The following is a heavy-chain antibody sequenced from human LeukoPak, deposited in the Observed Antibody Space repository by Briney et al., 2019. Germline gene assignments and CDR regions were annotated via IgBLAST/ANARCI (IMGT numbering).Heavy chain of an antibody. V-gene: IGHV3-64*04. Sequence: PGGSLRLSCSASGFTFSSYAMHWVRQAPGKGLEYVSAISSNGGSTYYADSVKGRFTISRDNSKNTLYLQMNSLRAEDTAVYYCAKTPTYDFWSGPYWYFGLWGRGTLVTVSS. CDR2: ISSNGGST. CDR1: GFTFSSYA. CDR3: AKTPTYDFWSGPYWYFGL. J-gene: IGHJ2*01. D-gene: IGHD3-3*01.